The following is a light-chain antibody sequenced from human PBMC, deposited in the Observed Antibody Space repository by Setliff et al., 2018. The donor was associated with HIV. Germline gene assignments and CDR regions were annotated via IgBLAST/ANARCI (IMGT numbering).Light chain of an antibody. Sequence: QSVLTQPPSASGTPGQRVTISCSGSGSNIGTNTVTWYHQLPGTAPKVLIHSNNQRPSGVPDRFSGSKSGTSASLAISGLQSEDEADYYCAAWDDSLNGYVFGTGTKVTVL. J-gene: IGLJ1*01. CDR2: SNN. CDR1: GSNIGTNT. CDR3: AAWDDSLNGYV. V-gene: IGLV1-44*01.